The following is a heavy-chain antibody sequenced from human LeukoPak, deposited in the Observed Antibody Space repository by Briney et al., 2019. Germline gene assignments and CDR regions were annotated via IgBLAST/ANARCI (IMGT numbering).Heavy chain of an antibody. Sequence: ASVKVSCKASGYTFTSYGISWVRQAPGQGLEWMGWVSAYNGNTNYAQKLQGRVTMTTDTSTSTAYMELRSLRSDDTAVYYCARDLLIPDYRNPDFDYWGQGTLVTVSS. V-gene: IGHV1-18*01. CDR2: VSAYNGNT. D-gene: IGHD4-11*01. CDR3: ARDLLIPDYRNPDFDY. J-gene: IGHJ4*02. CDR1: GYTFTSYG.